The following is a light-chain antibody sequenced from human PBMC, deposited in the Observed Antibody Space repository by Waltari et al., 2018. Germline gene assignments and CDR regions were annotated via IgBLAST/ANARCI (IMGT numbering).Light chain of an antibody. V-gene: IGKV2-28*01. Sequence: DIVMTQSPLFLPVTPAEPASISCRSSQSLLHNDGYSSLDWYLQKPGQSPLLLIYLGSNRASGVPDRFSGSGSGTDFTLKISRVEAEDVGVYYCMQTLQTPCTFGQGTKLEI. CDR3: MQTLQTPCT. CDR1: QSLLHNDGYSS. J-gene: IGKJ2*02. CDR2: LGS.